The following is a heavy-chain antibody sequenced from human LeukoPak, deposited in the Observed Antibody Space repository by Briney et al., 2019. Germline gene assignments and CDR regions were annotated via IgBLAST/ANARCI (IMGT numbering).Heavy chain of an antibody. CDR2: ISSSSSYI. Sequence: GGFLRLSCAASGFTFSSYSMNWVRQAPGKGLEWVSSISSSSSYIYYADSVKGRFTISRDNAKNSLYLQMNSLRAEDTAVYYCARDPGISSTGFHDYWGQGTLVTVSS. V-gene: IGHV3-21*01. CDR1: GFTFSSYS. J-gene: IGHJ4*02. D-gene: IGHD2-2*01. CDR3: ARDPGISSTGFHDY.